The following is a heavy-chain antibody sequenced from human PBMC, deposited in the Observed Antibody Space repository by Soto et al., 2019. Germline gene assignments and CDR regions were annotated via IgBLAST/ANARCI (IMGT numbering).Heavy chain of an antibody. CDR1: GGSISSSSYY. CDR2: IYYSGST. Sequence: QLQLQESGPGLVKPSETLSLTCTVSGGSISSSSYYWGWIRQPPGKGLEWIGSIYYSGSTYYNPSLKSRVTISVDTSKNQFSLKLSSVTAADTAVYYCARQLAKGEDILTGGAFDIWGQGTMVTVSS. CDR3: ARQLAKGEDILTGGAFDI. J-gene: IGHJ3*02. V-gene: IGHV4-39*01. D-gene: IGHD3-9*01.